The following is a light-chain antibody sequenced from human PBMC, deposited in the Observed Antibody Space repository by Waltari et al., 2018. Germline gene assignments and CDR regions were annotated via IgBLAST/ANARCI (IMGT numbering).Light chain of an antibody. Sequence: QSALTQHASVSGSPGQSITISCPGTNSDVGFYNYVSWYQQHPGKAPKLLIYDVSVRPSGVSSRISGSKSGSTASLTSSVLQAEDEADYYCNSYTGSSSWVFGGGTRLTVL. CDR3: NSYTGSSSWV. V-gene: IGLV2-14*03. CDR2: DVS. CDR1: NSDVGFYNY. J-gene: IGLJ3*02.